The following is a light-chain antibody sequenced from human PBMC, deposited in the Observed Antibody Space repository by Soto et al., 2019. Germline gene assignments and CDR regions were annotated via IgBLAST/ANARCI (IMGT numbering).Light chain of an antibody. Sequence: EVVVTQSPAALSVSPGERATLSCRASQNVSNSFAWYQHKPGQAPRRLIYGASTRATGVPARFSGSGSWTEFTLTIASLQSEDFVVYFCQHYSNWPPYTFGRGTRLEIK. V-gene: IGKV3-15*01. CDR3: QHYSNWPPYT. CDR1: QNVSNS. CDR2: GAS. J-gene: IGKJ2*01.